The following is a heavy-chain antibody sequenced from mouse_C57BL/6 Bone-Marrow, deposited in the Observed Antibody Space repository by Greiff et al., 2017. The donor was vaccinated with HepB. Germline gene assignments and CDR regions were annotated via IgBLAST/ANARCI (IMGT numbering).Heavy chain of an antibody. CDR3: AKNDGYYWYYFDY. CDR2: IWSGGST. Sequence: VKLQESGPGLVQPSQSLSITCTVSGFSLTSYGVHWVRQPPGKGLEWLGVIWSGGSTDYNAAFISRLSISKDNSKSQVFFKINSLQADDTAIYYCAKNDGYYWYYFDYWGQGTTLTVSS. J-gene: IGHJ2*01. CDR1: GFSLTSYG. V-gene: IGHV2-4*01. D-gene: IGHD2-3*01.